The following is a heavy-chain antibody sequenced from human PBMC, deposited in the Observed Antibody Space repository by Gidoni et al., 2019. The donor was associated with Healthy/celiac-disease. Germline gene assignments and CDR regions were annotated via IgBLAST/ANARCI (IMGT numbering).Heavy chain of an antibody. J-gene: IGHJ4*02. Sequence: EVHLVASGGGLVKPGVPLRLSCAASGFSFLNDWLNWVRQAPGKGLGRIGRIKSKPEGGTTDNAAPVEGRFTISRDDSKNTLYLQMNSLKTEDTAVYYCTTDPTYYYDSSGDSFVVDYWGQGTLVAVSS. D-gene: IGHD3-22*01. V-gene: IGHV3-15*07. CDR3: TTDPTYYYDSSGDSFVVDY. CDR2: IKSKPEGGTT. CDR1: GFSFLNDW.